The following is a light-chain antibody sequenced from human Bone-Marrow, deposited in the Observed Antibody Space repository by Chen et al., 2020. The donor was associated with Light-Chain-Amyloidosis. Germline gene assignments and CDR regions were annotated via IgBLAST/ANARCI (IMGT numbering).Light chain of an antibody. CDR3: QQYYTTPGT. J-gene: IGKJ1*01. CDR1: QVITNP. CDR2: AAS. V-gene: IGKV1-NL1*01. Sequence: DLQMTQSPSSLPASVGDRCTITCRANQVITNPVAWYQQQPEKAPKLLLYAASRLQSGVPSRFSGSESGTEYTLTISSLQPEDFTTEYCQQYYTTPGTFGQGTKVEIK.